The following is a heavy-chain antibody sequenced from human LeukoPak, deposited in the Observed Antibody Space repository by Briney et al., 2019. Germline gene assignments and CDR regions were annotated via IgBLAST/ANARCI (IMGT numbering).Heavy chain of an antibody. Sequence: SVKVSRKASGGTFSSYAISWVRQAPGQGLEWMGGIIPIFGTANYAQKFQGRVTITTDESTSTAYMELSSLRSEDTAVYYCASLRYFDWYPPPHGAFDIWGQGTMVTVSS. J-gene: IGHJ3*02. V-gene: IGHV1-69*05. CDR3: ASLRYFDWYPPPHGAFDI. CDR1: GGTFSSYA. D-gene: IGHD3-9*01. CDR2: IIPIFGTA.